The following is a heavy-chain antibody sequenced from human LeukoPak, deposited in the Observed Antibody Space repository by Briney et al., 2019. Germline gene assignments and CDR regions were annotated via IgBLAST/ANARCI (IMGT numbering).Heavy chain of an antibody. CDR2: ISGSGGST. J-gene: IGHJ4*02. CDR3: ATNLLRYGDFDY. CDR1: GFTFSSYA. D-gene: IGHD4-17*01. Sequence: GGSLRLSSAASGFTFSSYAMSWVRQAPGKGLEWVSAISGSGGSTYYADSVKGRFTISRDNSKNTLYLQMNSLRAEDTAVYYCATNLLRYGDFDYWGQGTLVTVSS. V-gene: IGHV3-23*01.